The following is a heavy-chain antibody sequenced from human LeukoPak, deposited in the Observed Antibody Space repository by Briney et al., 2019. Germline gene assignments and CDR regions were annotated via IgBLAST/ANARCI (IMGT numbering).Heavy chain of an antibody. CDR1: GYTFTSYD. J-gene: IGHJ6*03. CDR3: ARERLYFQRGYYYMDV. CDR2: MNPNSGNT. V-gene: IGHV1-8*01. Sequence: ASVKVSCKASGYTFTSYDINWVRQATGQGLEWMGWMNPNSGNTGYAQKFQGRVTMTRNTSISTAYMELSSLRSEDTAVYYCARERLYFQRGYYYMDVWGKGTTVTVSS. D-gene: IGHD3-9*01.